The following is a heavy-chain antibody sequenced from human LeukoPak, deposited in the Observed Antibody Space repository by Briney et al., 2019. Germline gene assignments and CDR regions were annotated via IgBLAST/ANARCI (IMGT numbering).Heavy chain of an antibody. V-gene: IGHV3-9*01. D-gene: IGHD4-17*01. CDR3: VKDGGDYGDYSYYFDY. CDR2: ISWNSGRI. Sequence: GGSLRLSCAASGFTFNDFAMHWVRLTPGKGLEWVSGISWNSGRIAYADSEKGRFTISRDNAENSLYLQMNSLRTEDTAFYYCVKDGGDYGDYSYYFDYWGQGTLVTVSS. J-gene: IGHJ4*02. CDR1: GFTFNDFA.